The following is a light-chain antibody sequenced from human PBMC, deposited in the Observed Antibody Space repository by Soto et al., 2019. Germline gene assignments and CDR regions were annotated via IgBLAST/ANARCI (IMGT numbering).Light chain of an antibody. V-gene: IGKV3-15*01. CDR1: QSVSSN. Sequence: ERVMTQSPATLSVSPGERATLSCRASQSVSSNLAWFQHKPGQAPRLLIYGASTRATGVPARFSGSGSGTEFTLTITSLQSEDFAVYYCQQYDDWGTFGQGTKVAIK. CDR3: QQYDDWGT. J-gene: IGKJ1*01. CDR2: GAS.